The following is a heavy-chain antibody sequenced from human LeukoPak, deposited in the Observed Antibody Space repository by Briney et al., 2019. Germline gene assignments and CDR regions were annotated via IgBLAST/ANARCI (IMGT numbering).Heavy chain of an antibody. J-gene: IGHJ4*02. CDR1: GFTVSSNY. V-gene: IGHV3-53*01. CDR2: IYSGGST. CDR3: ARGSYSSGWTDFDY. Sequence: GGSLRLSCAASGFTVSSNYMSWVRQAPGKGLEWVSVIYSGGSTYYADSVKGRCTISRDNSKNTLYLQMSSLRAEDTAVYYCARGSYSSGWTDFDYWGQGTLVTVSS. D-gene: IGHD6-19*01.